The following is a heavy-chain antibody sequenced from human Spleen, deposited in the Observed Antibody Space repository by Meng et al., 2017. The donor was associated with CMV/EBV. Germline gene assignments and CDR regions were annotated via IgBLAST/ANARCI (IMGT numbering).Heavy chain of an antibody. CDR1: GCSISSSTYY. CDR3: ARQGGNVVVTHFDY. V-gene: IGHV4-39*01. J-gene: IGHJ4*02. CDR2: LFYRGRT. D-gene: IGHD2-21*02. Sequence: SGCSISSSTYYWGWIRQPPGKGLEWIGSLFYRGRTSYTPSLESRVTISVDASENQFSLKLGSVTAADAAVYYCARQGGNVVVTHFDYWGQGILVTVSS.